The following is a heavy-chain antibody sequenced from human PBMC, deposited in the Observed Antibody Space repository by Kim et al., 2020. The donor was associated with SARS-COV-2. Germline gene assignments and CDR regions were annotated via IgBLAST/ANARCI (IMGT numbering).Heavy chain of an antibody. Sequence: GGSLRLSCAASGFTFSSYAMSWVRQAPGKGLEWVSAISGSGGSTYYADSVKGRFTISRDNSKNTLYLQMNSLRAEDTAVYYCAKDLAPYCSGGSCYSVGSFWGQGTLVTVSS. V-gene: IGHV3-23*01. J-gene: IGHJ4*02. CDR1: GFTFSSYA. D-gene: IGHD2-15*01. CDR2: ISGSGGST. CDR3: AKDLAPYCSGGSCYSVGSF.